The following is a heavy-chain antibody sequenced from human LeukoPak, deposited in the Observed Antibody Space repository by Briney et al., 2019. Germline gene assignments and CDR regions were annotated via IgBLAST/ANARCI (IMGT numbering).Heavy chain of an antibody. D-gene: IGHD4-11*01. J-gene: IGHJ3*02. Sequence: GESLKISCKGSGYSFPSYWIGLVRQMPGKGLEWMGIVYPGDSDTRYSTCFEGQVTISADKYISTAYLQWSSLKASDTAMYYCARPGTTVTGDAFDIWGQGTMVTVSS. CDR3: ARPGTTVTGDAFDI. CDR1: GYSFPSYW. V-gene: IGHV5-51*01. CDR2: VYPGDSDT.